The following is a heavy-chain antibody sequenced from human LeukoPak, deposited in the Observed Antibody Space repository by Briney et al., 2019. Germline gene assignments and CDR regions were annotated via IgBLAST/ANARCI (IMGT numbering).Heavy chain of an antibody. Sequence: KSGGSLRLSCAASGFTFSSYSMNWVRQAPGKGLEWVSSISSSSSYIYYADPVKGRFTISRDNAKNSLYLQMNSLRAEDTAVYYCARSVAGTPGYGMDVWGQGTTVTVSS. D-gene: IGHD6-19*01. J-gene: IGHJ6*02. CDR2: ISSSSSYI. CDR3: ARSVAGTPGYGMDV. CDR1: GFTFSSYS. V-gene: IGHV3-21*01.